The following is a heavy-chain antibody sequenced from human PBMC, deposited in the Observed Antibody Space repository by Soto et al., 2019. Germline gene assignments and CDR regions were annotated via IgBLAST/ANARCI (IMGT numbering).Heavy chain of an antibody. D-gene: IGHD1-26*01. CDR2: INAGNGNT. J-gene: IGHJ4*02. CDR1: GYTFTSYA. V-gene: IGHV1-3*01. Sequence: ASVKVSCKASGYTFTSYAMHWVRQAPGQRLEWMGWINAGNGNTKYSQKFQGRVTITRDISASTAYMELSSPRSEDTTVYYCARGLGLYYFDYWGQGTLVTVSS. CDR3: ARGLGLYYFDY.